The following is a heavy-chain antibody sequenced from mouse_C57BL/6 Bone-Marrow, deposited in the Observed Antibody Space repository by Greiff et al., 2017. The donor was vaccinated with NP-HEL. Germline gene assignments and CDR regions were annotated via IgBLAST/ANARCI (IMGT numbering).Heavy chain of an antibody. CDR2: IHPNRGST. D-gene: IGHD1-1*02. J-gene: IGHJ2*01. Sequence: QVQLQQPGAELVKPGASVTLSCKASGYTFTSYWMHWVTQRPVQGLEWIGMIHPNRGSTNYNEKFKSKATLTVDKSSSTAYMQLRSLTSEDSAVYYCARGTMSYYFDYWGQGTTLTVSS. V-gene: IGHV1-64*01. CDR1: GYTFTSYW. CDR3: ARGTMSYYFDY.